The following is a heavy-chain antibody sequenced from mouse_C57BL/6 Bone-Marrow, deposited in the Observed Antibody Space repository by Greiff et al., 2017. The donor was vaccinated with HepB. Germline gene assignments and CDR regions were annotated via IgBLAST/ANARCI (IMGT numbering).Heavy chain of an antibody. V-gene: IGHV3-6*01. CDR3: ARDLYDGYLYY. D-gene: IGHD2-3*01. CDR1: GYSITSGYY. J-gene: IGHJ2*01. Sequence: EVQRVESGPGLVKPSQSLSLTCSVTGYSITSGYYWNWIRQFPGNKLEWMGYISYDGSNNYNPSLKNRISITRDTSKNQFFLKLNSVTTEDTATYYCARDLYDGYLYYWGQGTTLTVSS. CDR2: ISYDGSN.